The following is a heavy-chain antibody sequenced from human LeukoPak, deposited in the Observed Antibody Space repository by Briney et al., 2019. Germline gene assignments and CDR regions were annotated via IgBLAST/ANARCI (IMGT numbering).Heavy chain of an antibody. CDR2: IYYSGST. Sequence: SETLSLTCTGSGGSVSSGSYYWSWIRQPPGKGLEWIGYIYYSGSTNYNPSLKSRVTISVDTSKNQFSLKLSSVTAADTAVYYCARTTPNWGIFDYWGQGTLVTVSS. CDR3: ARTTPNWGIFDY. D-gene: IGHD7-27*01. V-gene: IGHV4-61*01. J-gene: IGHJ4*02. CDR1: GGSVSSGSYY.